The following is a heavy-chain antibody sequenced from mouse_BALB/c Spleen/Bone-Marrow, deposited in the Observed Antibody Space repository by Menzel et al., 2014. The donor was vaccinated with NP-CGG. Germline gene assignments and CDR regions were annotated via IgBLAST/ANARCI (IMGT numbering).Heavy chain of an antibody. J-gene: IGHJ2*01. V-gene: IGHV5-17*02. Sequence: EVKLVESGGGLVQPGGSRKLSCAASGFTFSSFGMHWVRQAPEKGLEWVAYISSGSRTIYYADTVKGRFTISRDNPKNTLFLQMTGLRSEDTAMYCCTRGGNWEDFDYWGQGTTLTVSS. CDR1: GFTFSSFG. CDR2: ISSGSRTI. D-gene: IGHD4-1*01. CDR3: TRGGNWEDFDY.